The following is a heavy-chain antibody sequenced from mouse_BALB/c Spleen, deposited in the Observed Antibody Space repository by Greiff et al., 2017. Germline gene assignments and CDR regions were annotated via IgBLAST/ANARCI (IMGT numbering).Heavy chain of an antibody. CDR1: GFTFSDYY. D-gene: IGHD4-1*01. J-gene: IGHJ2*01. V-gene: IGHV5-4*02. CDR2: ISDGGSYT. CDR3: AREDRGWDENY. Sequence: EVHLVESGGGLVKPGGSLKLSCAASGFTFSDYYMYWVRQTPEKRLEWVATISDGGSYTYYPDSVKGRFTISRDNAKNNLYLQMSSLKSEDTAMYYCAREDRGWDENYWGQGTTLTVSS.